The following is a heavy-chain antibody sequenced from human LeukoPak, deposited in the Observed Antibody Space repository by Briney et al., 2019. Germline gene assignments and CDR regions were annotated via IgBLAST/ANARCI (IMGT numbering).Heavy chain of an antibody. CDR1: GYTFSSYS. V-gene: IGHV3-21*01. Sequence: PGGSLRLSCAASGYTFSSYSMNWVRQAPGKGLEWVSSISSSSSYIYYADSVKGRFTISRDNAKNSLYLQMNSLRAEDTAVYYCARDESNTFDYWGQGTLVTVSS. D-gene: IGHD2/OR15-2a*01. CDR2: ISSSSSYI. J-gene: IGHJ4*02. CDR3: ARDESNTFDY.